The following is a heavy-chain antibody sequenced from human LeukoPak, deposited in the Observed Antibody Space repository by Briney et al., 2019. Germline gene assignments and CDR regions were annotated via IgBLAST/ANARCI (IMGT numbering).Heavy chain of an antibody. CDR3: ARTSRLEWLVASFDYYYYMDV. Sequence: ASVKVSCKASGYTFTSYYMHWVRQAPGQGLEWMGIINPGGGHTSYAQKFQGRVTMTRDTSTSTVYMELSSLRSEDTAVYYCARTSRLEWLVASFDYYYYMDVWGKGTTVTVSS. J-gene: IGHJ6*03. D-gene: IGHD3-3*01. CDR2: INPGGGHT. CDR1: GYTFTSYY. V-gene: IGHV1-46*01.